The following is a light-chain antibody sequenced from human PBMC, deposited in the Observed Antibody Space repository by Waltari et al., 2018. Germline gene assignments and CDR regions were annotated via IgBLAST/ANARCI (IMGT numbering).Light chain of an antibody. J-gene: IGKJ5*01. CDR3: QQYATTPLT. CDR1: QSVYSNY. Sequence: EIVLTQSPGTLSLSPGERATLSCRPSQSVYSNYLAWYQRKPGQAPRFLIYGASTRAAGIPDRFSGSGSGTDFTLTISRLEPEDFAVYYCQQYATTPLTFGQGTRLEMK. V-gene: IGKV3-20*01. CDR2: GAS.